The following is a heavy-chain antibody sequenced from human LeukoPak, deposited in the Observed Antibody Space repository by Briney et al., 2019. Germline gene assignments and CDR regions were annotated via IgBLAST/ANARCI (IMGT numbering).Heavy chain of an antibody. D-gene: IGHD4-17*01. CDR2: ISGSGDTT. CDR1: GFTFSSYS. J-gene: IGHJ4*02. Sequence: SGGSLRLSCTASGFTFSSYSMSGVRQGPGTGREWVSAISGSGDTTFYADSVKGRFTISRDNSKKTLYLQVNSLRAEDTAVYFCAKELTTERTPGVDSWGQGTLVTVSS. CDR3: AKELTTERTPGVDS. V-gene: IGHV3-23*01.